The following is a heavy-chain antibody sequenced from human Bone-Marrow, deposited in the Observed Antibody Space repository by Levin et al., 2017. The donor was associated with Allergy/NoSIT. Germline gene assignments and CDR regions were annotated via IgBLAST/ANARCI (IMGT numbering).Heavy chain of an antibody. CDR1: GGSFSGYY. Sequence: PGGSRRLSCAVYGGSFSGYYWSWIRQPPGKGLEWIGEINHSGSTNYNPSLKSRVTISVDTSKNQFSLKLSSVTAADTAVYYCARGRDIVVVPAAMLDYWGQGTLVTVSS. J-gene: IGHJ4*02. CDR2: INHSGST. CDR3: ARGRDIVVVPAAMLDY. V-gene: IGHV4-34*01. D-gene: IGHD2-2*01.